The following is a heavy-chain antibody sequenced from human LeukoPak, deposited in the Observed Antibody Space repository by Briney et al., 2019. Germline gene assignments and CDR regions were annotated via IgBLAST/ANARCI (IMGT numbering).Heavy chain of an antibody. CDR2: IYYSGST. D-gene: IGHD4/OR15-4a*01. J-gene: IGHJ3*02. Sequence: SETLSLTCTVSGGSISSYYWSWIRQPPGKGLEWIGYIYYSGSTNYNPSLKSRVTISVDTSKNQFSLKLSSVTAADTAVYYCARPQYGGAFDIWGQGTMVTVSP. CDR3: ARPQYGGAFDI. CDR1: GGSISSYY. V-gene: IGHV4-59*08.